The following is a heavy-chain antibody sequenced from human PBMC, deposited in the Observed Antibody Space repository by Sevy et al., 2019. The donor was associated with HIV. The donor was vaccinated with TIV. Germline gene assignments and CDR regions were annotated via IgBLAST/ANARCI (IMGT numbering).Heavy chain of an antibody. D-gene: IGHD3-10*02. CDR3: TRGAMIGSFDY. J-gene: IGHJ4*02. V-gene: IGHV3-73*01. Sequence: GGSLRLSCAASGFTFSGSAMHWVRRASGKGLEWVGRIRSKANSYAIAYAASVKGRFTISRDDSKNTAYLQMNSLKTEDTAMYYCTRGAMIGSFDYWGQGTLVTVSS. CDR2: IRSKANSYAI. CDR1: GFTFSGSA.